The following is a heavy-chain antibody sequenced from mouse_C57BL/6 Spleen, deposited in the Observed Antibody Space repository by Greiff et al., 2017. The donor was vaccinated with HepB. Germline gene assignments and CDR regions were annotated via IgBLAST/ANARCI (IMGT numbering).Heavy chain of an antibody. CDR2: INPSNGGT. J-gene: IGHJ2*01. CDR3: ARHGYYPYYFDY. V-gene: IGHV1-53*01. CDR1: GYTFTGYW. Sequence: QVQLKQSGAELMKPGASVKLSCKATGYTFTGYWMHWVKQRPGQGLEWIGNINPSNGGTNYNEKFKSKATLTVDKSSSTAYMQLSSLTSEDSAVYYCARHGYYPYYFDYWGQGTTLTVSS. D-gene: IGHD2-3*01.